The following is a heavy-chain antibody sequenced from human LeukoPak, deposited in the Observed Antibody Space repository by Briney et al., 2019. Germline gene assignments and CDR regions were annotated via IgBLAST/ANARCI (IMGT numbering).Heavy chain of an antibody. CDR3: ASGNTGYDRDAFDI. CDR2: IYHSGTT. J-gene: IGHJ3*02. Sequence: SETLSLTCAVSGGSISSGGYSWSWVRRPPGEGLEWVGYIYHSGTTYYNPSLQSRVTISLDRSKNQFSLKLSSMTAADTAVYYCASGNTGYDRDAFDIRGQGTMVTVSS. D-gene: IGHD5-12*01. V-gene: IGHV4-30-2*01. CDR1: GGSISSGGYS.